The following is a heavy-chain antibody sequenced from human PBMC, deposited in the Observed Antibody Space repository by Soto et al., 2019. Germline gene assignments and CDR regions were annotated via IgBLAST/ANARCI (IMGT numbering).Heavy chain of an antibody. J-gene: IGHJ3*02. CDR2: INAGNGNT. D-gene: IGHD3-22*01. Sequence: ASVKVSCKASGYTFTSYAMHWVRQAPGQRLEWTGWINAGNGNTKYSQKFQGRVTITADKSTSTAYMELSSLRSEDTAVYYCAHESSGNDAFDNWGQGTMVTVS. CDR3: AHESSGNDAFDN. V-gene: IGHV1-3*01. CDR1: GYTFTSYA.